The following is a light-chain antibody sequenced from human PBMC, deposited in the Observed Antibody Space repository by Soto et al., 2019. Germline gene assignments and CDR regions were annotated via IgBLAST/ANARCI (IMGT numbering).Light chain of an antibody. CDR3: QQSYSTPMYT. Sequence: DIQMTQSPSSLSASVGDRVTITCRASQSISSYLNWYQQKPGKAPKLLIYAASSLQSGVPSRFSGSGSGTDFTLTISSLQPEDFATYYCQQSYSTPMYTFGPGTKLAIK. J-gene: IGKJ2*01. V-gene: IGKV1-39*01. CDR1: QSISSY. CDR2: AAS.